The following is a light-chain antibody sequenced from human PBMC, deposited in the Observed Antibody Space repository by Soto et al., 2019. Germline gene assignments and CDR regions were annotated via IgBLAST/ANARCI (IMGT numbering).Light chain of an antibody. J-gene: IGLJ1*01. V-gene: IGLV2-14*03. CDR3: TSYKGSKTLEV. CDR2: DVN. Sequence: QSVQAQPASVSGSPGHSITISCTGTSSDIGAYNYVSWYRQHPGKAPQLLIYDVNNRPSGVSHRFSGSKSGNKASLTISGLQSEDEADYFCTSYKGSKTLEVFGPGTKVTVL. CDR1: SSDIGAYNY.